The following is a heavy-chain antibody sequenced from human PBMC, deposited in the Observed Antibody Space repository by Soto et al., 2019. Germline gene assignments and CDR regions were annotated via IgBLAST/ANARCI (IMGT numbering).Heavy chain of an antibody. CDR2: INPNNGDT. V-gene: IGHV1-2*06. Sequence: QVQLVQSGAEVEKPGASVKVSCKTSGYFFTSHYIHWVRLAPGRGLEWMGRINPNNGDTNSPQKFQGRVTMTCDTSISTAYMEMSGLRSYVTAVYYCAREITYGGGSFSLGLWGQGTLVTFSS. J-gene: IGHJ4*02. CDR1: GYFFTSHY. D-gene: IGHD3-10*01. CDR3: AREITYGGGSFSLGL.